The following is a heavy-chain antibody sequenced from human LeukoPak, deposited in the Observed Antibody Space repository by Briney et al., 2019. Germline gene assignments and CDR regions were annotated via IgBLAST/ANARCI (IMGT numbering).Heavy chain of an antibody. CDR2: IYYSGST. V-gene: IGHV4-30-4*08. D-gene: IGHD3-3*01. CDR3: ARAVLEWCAFDY. Sequence: ASETLSLTCTVSGGSISSGDYYWRWIRQPPGKGLEWIGYIYYSGSTYYNPSLKSRVTISVDTSKNQFSLKLSSVTAADTAVYYCARAVLEWCAFDYWGQGTLVTVSS. CDR1: GGSISSGDYY. J-gene: IGHJ4*02.